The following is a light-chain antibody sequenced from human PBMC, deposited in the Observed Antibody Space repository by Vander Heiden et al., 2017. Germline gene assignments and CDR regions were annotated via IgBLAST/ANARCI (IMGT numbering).Light chain of an antibody. J-gene: IGKJ1*01. CDR2: WAS. V-gene: IGKV4-1*01. CDR3: QQYYSSPWT. Sequence: DIVMTQSPHSLSASLGERATTNCKSSQSVLYSSNNQNYLLWYQQKPGQPPKLLIYWASTRESGVPDRFSSSGSGTDFTLTISSLQAEDVAVYYCQQYYSSPWTFGQGTKVEIK. CDR1: QSVLYSSNNQNY.